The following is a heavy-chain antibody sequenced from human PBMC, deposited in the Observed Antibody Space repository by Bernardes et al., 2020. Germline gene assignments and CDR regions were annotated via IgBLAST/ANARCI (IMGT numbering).Heavy chain of an antibody. V-gene: IGHV3-48*01. CDR2: ISTSGTTI. J-gene: IGHJ6*03. D-gene: IGHD1-26*01. Sequence: GSLRLSCAASGFTFSSYNMNWVRQAPGKGLEWVSYISTSGTTIYYADSVKGRFTISRDNAKNSLLLQMNSLRAEDTAVYYCTRDSSLTSGSYYGASYYYMDVWGKGTTVTVSS. CDR3: TRDSSLTSGSYYGASYYYMDV. CDR1: GFTFSSYN.